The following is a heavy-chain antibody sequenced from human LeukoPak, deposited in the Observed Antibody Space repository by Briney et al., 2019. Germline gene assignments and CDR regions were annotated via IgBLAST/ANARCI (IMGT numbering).Heavy chain of an antibody. CDR1: GDSIGTGPYS. J-gene: IGHJ4*02. Sequence: SETLSLTCAVSGDSIGTGPYSWNWIRQTPEMGLEWIGYVSHSGSTYYNPSLKSRVTVSVDKLNNHFSLNLNSVTAADTAVYYCANSPTQCRFGNCHAYFYFDFWGPGTVVAVSS. V-gene: IGHV4-30-2*01. CDR2: VSHSGST. D-gene: IGHD4-23*01. CDR3: ANSPTQCRFGNCHAYFYFDF.